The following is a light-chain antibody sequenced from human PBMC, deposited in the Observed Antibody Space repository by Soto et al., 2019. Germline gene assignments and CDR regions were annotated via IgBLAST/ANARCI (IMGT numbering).Light chain of an antibody. CDR3: LQDYNYPYT. CDR1: QSVSSH. Sequence: ELVVTQSPATLSLSPGERATLSCRASQSVSSHLAWYQQKPGQAPRLLIDDASNRATGIPARFSGSGSGTDFTLTISSLEPEDSATYFCLQDYNYPYTFGQGTKLEIK. J-gene: IGKJ2*01. CDR2: DAS. V-gene: IGKV3-11*01.